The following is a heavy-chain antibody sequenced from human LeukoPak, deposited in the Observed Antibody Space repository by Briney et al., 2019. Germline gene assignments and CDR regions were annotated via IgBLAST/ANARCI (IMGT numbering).Heavy chain of an antibody. CDR3: ARRSYCGGDCYGSDAFDI. V-gene: IGHV3-21*01. Sequence: GGSLRLSCAASGFTLSSYTMNWVRQAPGKGLEWVSSISSSSTYLDYADSLKGRFTISRDNAKNSLYLQMNSLRDEDTAVYYCARRSYCGGDCYGSDAFDIWGQGTMVTVSS. D-gene: IGHD2-21*02. J-gene: IGHJ3*02. CDR2: ISSSSTYL. CDR1: GFTLSSYT.